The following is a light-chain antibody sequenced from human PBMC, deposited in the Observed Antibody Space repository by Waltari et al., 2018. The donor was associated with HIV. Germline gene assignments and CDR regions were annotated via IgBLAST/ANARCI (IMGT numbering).Light chain of an antibody. CDR1: QSISPY. V-gene: IGKV1-39*01. Sequence: DIQMTQSPSSLSASVGDRVIITCRASQSISPYVNWSQQTPGSAPKVLIRDASSVQGGVPSRFSGSGSGTDFSPTISSLQSEDFATYYCQQSYGTPLTFGGGTRVEIK. CDR2: DAS. J-gene: IGKJ4*01. CDR3: QQSYGTPLT.